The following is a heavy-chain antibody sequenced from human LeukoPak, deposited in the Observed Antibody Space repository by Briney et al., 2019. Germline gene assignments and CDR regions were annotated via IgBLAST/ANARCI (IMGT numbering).Heavy chain of an antibody. CDR1: GGSFSGYY. Sequence: SETLSLTCAVYGGSFSGYYWRWIRQPRGKGLEWIGEINHSGSTNYNPSLKSRVTILVDTSKNQFSLKLSSVTAADTAVYYCARRQSGVVPDAKWRWFDPWGQGTLVTVSS. CDR2: INHSGST. J-gene: IGHJ5*02. V-gene: IGHV4-34*01. CDR3: ARRQSGVVPDAKWRWFDP. D-gene: IGHD2-2*01.